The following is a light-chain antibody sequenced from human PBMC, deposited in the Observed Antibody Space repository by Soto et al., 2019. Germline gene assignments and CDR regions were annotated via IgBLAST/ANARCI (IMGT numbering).Light chain of an antibody. CDR2: AAS. V-gene: IGKV1-16*01. Sequence: DIQMTQSPSFLSASIGDRVTITCRASQDIGNHLNWYQQKPGKAPKLLIYAASSLQSGVPSRFSGSGSGTDFTLTISSLQPDDFATYYCQHYNSYSEAFGQGTKVE. J-gene: IGKJ1*01. CDR3: QHYNSYSEA. CDR1: QDIGNH.